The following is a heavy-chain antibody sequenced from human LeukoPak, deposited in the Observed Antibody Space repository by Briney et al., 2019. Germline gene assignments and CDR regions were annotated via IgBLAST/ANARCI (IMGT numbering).Heavy chain of an antibody. D-gene: IGHD2-15*01. Sequence: GASVKVSCKASGYTFTSYAMNWVRQAPGQGLEWTGWINTNTGNPTYAQGFTGRFVFSLDTSVSTAYLQISSLKAEDTAVYYCARKSVAATPRDIVYQYYSMDVWGKGTTVTVSS. CDR1: GYTFTSYA. V-gene: IGHV7-4-1*02. CDR3: ARKSVAATPRDIVYQYYSMDV. CDR2: INTNTGNP. J-gene: IGHJ6*03.